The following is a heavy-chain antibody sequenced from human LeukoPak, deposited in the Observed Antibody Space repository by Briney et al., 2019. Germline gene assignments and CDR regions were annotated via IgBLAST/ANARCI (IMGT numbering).Heavy chain of an antibody. CDR2: ISRGGGT. V-gene: IGHV4-39*07. CDR3: ATKSGSGYFFDY. D-gene: IGHD3-22*01. J-gene: IGHJ4*02. Sequence: SETLSLTCTVSGGSISSSDYYWAWVRQPPGKGLEWIGEISRGGGTNYNPSLKSRVTISVDKSKSQFSLNLSSVTAADTAVYYCATKSGSGYFFDYWGQGTLVTVSS. CDR1: GGSISSSDYY.